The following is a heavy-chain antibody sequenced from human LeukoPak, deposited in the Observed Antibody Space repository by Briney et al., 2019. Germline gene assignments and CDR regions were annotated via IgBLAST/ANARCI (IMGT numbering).Heavy chain of an antibody. CDR1: GFTASRNY. Sequence: PGGSLRLSCAASGFTASRNYMSWVRQAPGKGLEWVSVIYSGGSTYYADSVKGRFTISRDNSKNTLYLQMNSLRAEDTAVYYCARASSGYDFIIDYWGQGTLVTVSS. CDR3: ARASSGYDFIIDY. V-gene: IGHV3-66*01. J-gene: IGHJ4*02. CDR2: IYSGGST. D-gene: IGHD5-12*01.